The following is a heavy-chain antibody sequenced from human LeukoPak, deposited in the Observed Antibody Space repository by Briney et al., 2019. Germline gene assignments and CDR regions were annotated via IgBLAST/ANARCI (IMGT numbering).Heavy chain of an antibody. CDR3: VRAPATNEWRCMDY. V-gene: IGHV3-7*01. J-gene: IGHJ4*02. D-gene: IGHD2-8*02. CDR2: IKQDGNEK. Sequence: GGSLRLSCAASGFTFSNYWMGWVRQAPGKGLEWVANIKQDGNEKRYVDPVKGRFTISRDNAKNSLYLQMNSLRAEDTGVYYCVRAPATNEWRCMDYWGQGTLVTASS. CDR1: GFTFSNYW.